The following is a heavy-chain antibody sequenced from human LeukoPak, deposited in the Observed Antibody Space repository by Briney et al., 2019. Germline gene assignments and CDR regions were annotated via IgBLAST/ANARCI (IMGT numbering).Heavy chain of an antibody. CDR2: ISSSGSTI. J-gene: IGHJ6*02. CDR3: ARGKTPLYYYGLDA. Sequence: GGSLRLSCAASTFTFSNYEMNWVRQAPGKGLEWVSYISSSGSTIYYADSVKGRFTISRDNAKNSLYLQMNSLRAEDTAIYYCARGKTPLYYYGLDAWGQGTTVTVSS. V-gene: IGHV3-48*03. CDR1: TFTFSNYE.